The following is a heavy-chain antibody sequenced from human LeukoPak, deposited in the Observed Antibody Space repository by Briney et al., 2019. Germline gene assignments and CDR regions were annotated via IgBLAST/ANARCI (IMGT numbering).Heavy chain of an antibody. CDR3: ARPVSGSSGWYYNY. Sequence: AEINHSGSTNYIPSLKSRVTISVETSKKQFSLKLSSVTAADTAVYYCARPVSGSSGWYYNYWGQGTLVTVSS. J-gene: IGHJ4*02. CDR2: INHSGST. D-gene: IGHD6-19*01. V-gene: IGHV4-34*01.